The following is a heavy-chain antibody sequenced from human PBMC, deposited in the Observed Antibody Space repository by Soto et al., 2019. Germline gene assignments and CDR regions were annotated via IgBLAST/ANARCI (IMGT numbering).Heavy chain of an antibody. V-gene: IGHV1-18*01. CDR3: ARDLVLRDIVVVPAATYYYGMDV. CDR2: ISAYNGNT. Sequence: ASVKVSCEASGYTFTSYGISWVRQAPGQGLEWMGWISAYNGNTNYAQKLQGRVTITTDTSTSTAYMELRSLRSEDTAVYYCARDLVLRDIVVVPAATYYYGMDVWGQGTTVTVSS. D-gene: IGHD2-2*01. J-gene: IGHJ6*02. CDR1: GYTFTSYG.